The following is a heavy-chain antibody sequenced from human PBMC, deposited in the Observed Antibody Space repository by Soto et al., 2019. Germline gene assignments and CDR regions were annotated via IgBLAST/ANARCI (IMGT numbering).Heavy chain of an antibody. Sequence: GGSLRLSCAASGFTFSSYAMSWVRQAPGKGLEWVSAISGSGGSTYYADSVKGRFTISRDNSKNTLYLQMNSLRAEDTAVYYCAIPSKWLRETYFDYWGQGTLVTVSS. CDR2: ISGSGGST. V-gene: IGHV3-23*01. J-gene: IGHJ4*02. CDR3: AIPSKWLRETYFDY. CDR1: GFTFSSYA. D-gene: IGHD5-12*01.